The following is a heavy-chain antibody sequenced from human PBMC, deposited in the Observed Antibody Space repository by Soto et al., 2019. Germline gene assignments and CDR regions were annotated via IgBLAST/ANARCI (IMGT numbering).Heavy chain of an antibody. V-gene: IGHV1-69*01. CDR2: IIPIFGTA. CDR3: ARGHYYDSSGYYGYDYGMDV. D-gene: IGHD3-22*01. CDR1: GGTFSSYA. Sequence: QVQLVQSGAEVKKPGSSVKVSCKASGGTFSSYAISWVRQAPGQGLEWMGGIIPIFGTANYAQKFQGRVTITADESTRTAYMELSSLRSEDTAVYYCARGHYYDSSGYYGYDYGMDVWGQGTTVTVSS. J-gene: IGHJ6*02.